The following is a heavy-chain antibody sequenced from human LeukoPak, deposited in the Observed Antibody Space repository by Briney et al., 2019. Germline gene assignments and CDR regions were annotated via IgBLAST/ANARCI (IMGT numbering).Heavy chain of an antibody. CDR2: INHSGST. CDR1: GGSFSGYY. J-gene: IGHJ5*02. D-gene: IGHD3-3*01. CDR3: ARGAGPYYDFWSGYYGGFDP. Sequence: PSETLSLTCAVSGGSFSGYYWTWIRQPPGKGLEWIGEINHSGSTNYNPSLKSRVTISVDTSKNQFSLKLSSVTAADTAVYYCARGAGPYYDFWSGYYGGFDPWGQGTLVTVSS. V-gene: IGHV4-34*01.